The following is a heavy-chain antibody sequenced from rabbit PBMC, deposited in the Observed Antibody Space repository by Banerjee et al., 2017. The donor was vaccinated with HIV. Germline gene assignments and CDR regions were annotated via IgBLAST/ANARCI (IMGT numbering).Heavy chain of an antibody. D-gene: IGHD2-1*01. CDR1: GFSFSSGYY. Sequence: QSLEESGGDLVKPGASLTLTCTASGFSFSSGYYMCWVRQAPGKGLEWIACIYAGSSVGTYYASWAKGRFTISKTSSTTVTLQMTSLTAADTATYFCARDADSYDDYGDLLRLDLWGQGTLVTVS. CDR2: IYAGSSVGT. CDR3: ARDADSYDDYGDLLRLDL. J-gene: IGHJ3*01. V-gene: IGHV1S40*01.